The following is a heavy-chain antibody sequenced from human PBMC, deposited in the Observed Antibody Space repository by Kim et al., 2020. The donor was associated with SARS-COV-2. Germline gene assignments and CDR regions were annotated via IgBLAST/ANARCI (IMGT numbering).Heavy chain of an antibody. Sequence: GESLRLSCAASGFTISSSYMTWVRQAPGKGLEWVSVIYIAGSTSYTDSVKGRFSISRDNSKNTLYLQMNSLRAEDTAVYYCARGSSYGYPFDNWGQGTLVTVSS. CDR3: ARGSSYGYPFDN. V-gene: IGHV3-53*01. D-gene: IGHD5-18*01. J-gene: IGHJ4*02. CDR1: GFTISSSY. CDR2: IYIAGST.